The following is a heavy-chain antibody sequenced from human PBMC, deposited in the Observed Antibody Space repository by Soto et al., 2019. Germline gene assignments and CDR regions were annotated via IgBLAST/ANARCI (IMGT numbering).Heavy chain of an antibody. Sequence: EVQLLESGGGLIQPGGSLRLSCAASGFTFNNYAMGWVRQSPGKGLEWVSAITGSGSDTYYLDSVKGRFTISRDNSKNTLYLQMNSLRAEVTAIHYIVKLGSSTWSPHYNFDYWGQGTLVTVYS. J-gene: IGHJ4*02. D-gene: IGHD2-2*01. CDR2: ITGSGSDT. V-gene: IGHV3-23*01. CDR3: VKLGSSTWSPHYNFDY. CDR1: GFTFNNYA.